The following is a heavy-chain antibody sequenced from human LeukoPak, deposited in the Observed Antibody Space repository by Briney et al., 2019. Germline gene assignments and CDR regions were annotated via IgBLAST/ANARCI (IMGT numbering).Heavy chain of an antibody. Sequence: GGSLRLSCAASGFTFSSYSMNWVRQAPGKGLEWVSSISSSSSYIYYADSVKGRFTISRDNAKKSLYLQMNSLRAEDTAVYYCARAGSGYDYDYWGQGTLVTVSS. CDR2: ISSSSSYI. V-gene: IGHV3-21*01. J-gene: IGHJ4*02. CDR3: ARAGSGYDYDY. D-gene: IGHD5-12*01. CDR1: GFTFSSYS.